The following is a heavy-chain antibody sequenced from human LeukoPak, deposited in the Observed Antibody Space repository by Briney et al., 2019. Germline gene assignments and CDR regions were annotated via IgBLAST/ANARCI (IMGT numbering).Heavy chain of an antibody. V-gene: IGHV1-24*01. Sequence: ASVKVSCKVSGYTLTELSMHWVRQAPGKGLEWMGGFDPEDGETIYAQKFQGRVTMTEDTSTDTAYMELSSLRSEDTAVYYCATANTIGYYYYMDVWGKGTTVTVSS. D-gene: IGHD3-16*01. CDR3: ATANTIGYYYYMDV. CDR2: FDPEDGET. CDR1: GYTLTELS. J-gene: IGHJ6*03.